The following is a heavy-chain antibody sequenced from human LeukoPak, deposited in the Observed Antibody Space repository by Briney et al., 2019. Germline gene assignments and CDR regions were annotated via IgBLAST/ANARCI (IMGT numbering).Heavy chain of an antibody. CDR3: ARQYDCSSTSCSRREYYYYYYMDV. CDR1: GYSFTGYY. V-gene: IGHV1-2*02. Sequence: ASVKVSCKASGYSFTGYYIHWVRQAPGQGLEWMGWINPNSSGTNYAQKFQGRVTMTRDTSISTAYMELSSLRSEDTAVYYCARQYDCSSTSCSRREYYYYYYMDVWGKGTTVTVSS. D-gene: IGHD2-2*01. CDR2: INPNSSGT. J-gene: IGHJ6*03.